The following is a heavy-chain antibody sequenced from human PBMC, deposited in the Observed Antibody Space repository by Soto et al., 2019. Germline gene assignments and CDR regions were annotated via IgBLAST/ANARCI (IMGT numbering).Heavy chain of an antibody. J-gene: IGHJ4*02. CDR3: ARHTPATSISDH. V-gene: IGHV4-59*08. CDR1: GGSISSYY. CDR2: IYYSGST. D-gene: IGHD2-15*01. Sequence: TSETLSLTCTVSGGSISSYYWSWIRQPPGKGLEWIGYIYYSGSTNYNPSLKSRVTISVDTSKNQFSLKLSSVTAADTAVYYCARHTPATSISDHWGQGTLVTVSS.